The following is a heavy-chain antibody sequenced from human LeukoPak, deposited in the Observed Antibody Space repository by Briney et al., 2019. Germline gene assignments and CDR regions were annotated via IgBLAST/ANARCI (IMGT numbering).Heavy chain of an antibody. Sequence: GGSLRLSCAASGFTFSNYGMSWVRQAPGKGLEWVSAISGSGGSTYYADSVKGRFTISRDNSKNTLYLQMNSLRAEDTAVYYCAKDEGYSSGWSPGYFDYWGQGTLVTVSS. CDR2: ISGSGGST. V-gene: IGHV3-23*01. J-gene: IGHJ4*01. CDR3: AKDEGYSSGWSPGYFDY. CDR1: GFTFSNYG. D-gene: IGHD6-19*01.